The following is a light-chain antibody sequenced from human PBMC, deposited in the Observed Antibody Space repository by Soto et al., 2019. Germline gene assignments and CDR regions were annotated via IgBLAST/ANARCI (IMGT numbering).Light chain of an antibody. J-gene: IGLJ2*01. CDR3: LSFDSSLSVV. Sequence: QSVLTQPPSVSGPPGQRGTISCTGSSSNIGAGYDVHWYQQLPGRAPKLLIYGNTNRPSGVPDRFSGSKSGTSASLAITGLQAEDEADYYCLSFDSSLSVVFGGGTTLTVL. CDR1: SSNIGAGYD. CDR2: GNT. V-gene: IGLV1-40*01.